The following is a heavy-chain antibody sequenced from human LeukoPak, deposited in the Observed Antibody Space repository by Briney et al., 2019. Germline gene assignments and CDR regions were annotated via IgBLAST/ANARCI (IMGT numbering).Heavy chain of an antibody. CDR2: IYYSGST. CDR3: ARDQGFVDV. J-gene: IGHJ6*04. CDR1: GGSVSSGSYY. V-gene: IGHV4-61*01. Sequence: PSETLSLTCTVSGGSVSSGSYYWSWIRQPPGKGLEWIGNIYYSGSTNYNPSLKSRVTISVDTSKNQFSLKLSSVTAADTAVYYWARDQGFVDVWGKGTTVTVSS.